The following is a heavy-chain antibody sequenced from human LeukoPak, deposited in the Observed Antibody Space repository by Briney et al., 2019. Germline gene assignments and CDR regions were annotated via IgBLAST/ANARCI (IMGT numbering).Heavy chain of an antibody. J-gene: IGHJ4*02. V-gene: IGHV3-21*01. CDR2: ISTSSIYI. D-gene: IGHD3-10*01. Sequence: GGSLRLSCAASGFTFSSYSMNWVRQAPGKGLEWVSSISTSSIYIYYADSVKGRFTISRDNSKNTLFLQMNSLRSDDTAIYFCARVQGGGYRTADYWGQGTLVTVSS. CDR1: GFTFSSYS. CDR3: ARVQGGGYRTADY.